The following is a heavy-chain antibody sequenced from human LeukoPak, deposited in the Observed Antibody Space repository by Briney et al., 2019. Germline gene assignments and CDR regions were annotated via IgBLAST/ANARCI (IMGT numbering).Heavy chain of an antibody. CDR2: ISHRGST. D-gene: IGHD6-6*01. J-gene: IGHJ4*02. V-gene: IGHV4-34*01. CDR3: TRYRVAGSSSPLDY. CDR1: GGSFSGYY. Sequence: SETLSLTCTVPGGSFSGYYWSWIRQPPGKGLEWIGEISHRGSTSYNPSLKTRVTISVDTSKNQFSVKLNSVTAASTAVYYCTRYRVAGSSSPLDYWGLGSLVTVSS.